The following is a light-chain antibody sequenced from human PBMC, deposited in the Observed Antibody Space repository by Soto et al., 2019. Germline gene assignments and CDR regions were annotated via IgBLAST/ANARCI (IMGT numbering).Light chain of an antibody. J-gene: IGLJ2*01. V-gene: IGLV1-40*01. CDR2: AST. CDR3: QSFDINVLALI. CDR1: SSDIGAGYD. Sequence: QSVLTQPPSVSGAPGQRVTISCTGSSSDIGAGYDVHWYQQLPGTAPKLLIYASTNRPSGVPDRFSGSKSGTSASLAITGLRAEDEADYYCQSFDINVLALIFGVGTKLTVL.